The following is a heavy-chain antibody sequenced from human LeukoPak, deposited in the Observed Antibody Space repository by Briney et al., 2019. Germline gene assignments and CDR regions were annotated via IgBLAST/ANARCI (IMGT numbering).Heavy chain of an antibody. CDR1: NGSISSDTYF. CDR2: MSSSGIS. D-gene: IGHD1-26*01. CDR3: AREDKKVGATDY. V-gene: IGHV4-61*02. Sequence: PSQTLSLTCTVSNGSISSDTYFWSWIREPAGKGLEWIGRMSSSGISTYSPSLKSRVTISIDTSRNQFSMNLNSVTAADTAVYYCAREDKKVGATDYWGQGTLVTVSS. J-gene: IGHJ4*02.